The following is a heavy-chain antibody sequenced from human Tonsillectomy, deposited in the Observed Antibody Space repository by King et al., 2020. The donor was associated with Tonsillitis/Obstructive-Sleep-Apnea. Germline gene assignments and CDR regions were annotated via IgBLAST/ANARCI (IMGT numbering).Heavy chain of an antibody. CDR2: IYGGGST. J-gene: IGHJ6*03. CDR3: ATGYCSGGSCPHYYYMDV. CDR1: GFTVSNDY. Sequence: VQLVESGGGLIQPGGSLRLSCAASGFTVSNDYMSWVRHAPGKVLDWVSVIYGGGSTYYADSVKGRFTISRDNSKNTVYLQMNSLRAEDTAVYYCATGYCSGGSCPHYYYMDVWGKGTTVTVS. D-gene: IGHD2-15*01. V-gene: IGHV3-53*01.